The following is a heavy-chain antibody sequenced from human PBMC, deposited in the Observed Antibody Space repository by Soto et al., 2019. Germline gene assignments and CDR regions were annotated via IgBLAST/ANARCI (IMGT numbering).Heavy chain of an antibody. CDR3: ARGKGMEENYYHYGMDI. V-gene: IGHV1-3*01. Sequence: QVQVVQSGAEVKKPGASVKVSCKASGYTFTTYAIHWVRQAPGQSLEWMGWLNGGTGQTRYSQRFQDRVTITRDTSVSTAYMEVSSLRPAGTAVYYCARGKGMEENYYHYGMDIWGQGTTVTVSS. CDR2: LNGGTGQT. D-gene: IGHD1-1*01. J-gene: IGHJ6*02. CDR1: GYTFTTYA.